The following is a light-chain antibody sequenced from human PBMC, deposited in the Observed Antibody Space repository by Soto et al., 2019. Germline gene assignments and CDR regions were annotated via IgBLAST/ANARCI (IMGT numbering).Light chain of an antibody. V-gene: IGKV3-20*01. J-gene: IGKJ4*01. Sequence: ENLLTQSPGTLSLSPGERATLSCRASQSVSSNSLAWYQQKPGQAPRLLIYGSSTRATGIPDRFSGSGSGTEFTLTISSLQPDDFATYYCQQYKTYSSFGGGTKVDIK. CDR1: QSVSSNS. CDR2: GSS. CDR3: QQYKTYSS.